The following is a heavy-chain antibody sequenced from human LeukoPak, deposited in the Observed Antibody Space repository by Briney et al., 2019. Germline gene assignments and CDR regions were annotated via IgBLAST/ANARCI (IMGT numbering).Heavy chain of an antibody. V-gene: IGHV3-33*06. CDR1: GFTFSNYG. J-gene: IGHJ1*01. Sequence: PGGSLRLSCAASGFTFSNYGMHWVRQAPGKGLEWVAGIWYDGSNKDYADSVKGRFTISRDNSKNTLYLQMNSLRAEDTAVYYCAKGYYYSSAQGWYFQHWGQGTLVTVSS. CDR2: IWYDGSNK. D-gene: IGHD3-22*01. CDR3: AKGYYYSSAQGWYFQH.